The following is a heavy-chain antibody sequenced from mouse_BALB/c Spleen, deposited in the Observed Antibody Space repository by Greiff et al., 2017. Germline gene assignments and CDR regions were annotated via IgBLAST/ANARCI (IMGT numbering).Heavy chain of an antibody. CDR1: GFTFTDSY. J-gene: IGHJ2*01. CDR3: ARDGYLDY. CDR2: IRNKAIGYTT. V-gene: IGHV7-3*02. Sequence: EVQLVESGGGLVQPGGSLRLSCATSGFTFTDSYMSWVRQPPGKALEWLGFIRNKAIGYTTEYSASVKGRFTISRDNSQSILYLQMNTLRAEDSATYYCARDGYLDYWGQGTTLTVSS.